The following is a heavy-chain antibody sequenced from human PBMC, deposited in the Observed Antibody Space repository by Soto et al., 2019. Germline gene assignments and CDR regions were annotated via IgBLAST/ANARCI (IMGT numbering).Heavy chain of an antibody. Sequence: PSETLSLTCTVSGGSISSSSYYWGWIRQPPGKGLEWIGSIYYSGSTYYNPSLKSRVTISVDTSKNQFSLKLSSVTAADTAVYYCARLPSYSRYPRPPDYWGQGTLVTVSS. J-gene: IGHJ4*02. CDR1: GGSISSSSYY. CDR2: IYYSGST. V-gene: IGHV4-39*01. D-gene: IGHD6-13*01. CDR3: ARLPSYSRYPRPPDY.